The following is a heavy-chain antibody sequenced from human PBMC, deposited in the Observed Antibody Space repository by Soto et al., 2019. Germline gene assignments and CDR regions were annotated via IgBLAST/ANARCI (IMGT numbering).Heavy chain of an antibody. D-gene: IGHD6-19*01. Sequence: GGSLRLSCAASGFTFSSYSMNWVRQAPGKGLEWVSYISSSSSTIYYADSVKGRFTISRDNAKNSLYLQMNSLRAEDTAVYYCARGAYSSGWPQVWFDPWGQGTLVTVSS. CDR2: ISSSSSTI. CDR1: GFTFSSYS. J-gene: IGHJ5*02. V-gene: IGHV3-48*01. CDR3: ARGAYSSGWPQVWFDP.